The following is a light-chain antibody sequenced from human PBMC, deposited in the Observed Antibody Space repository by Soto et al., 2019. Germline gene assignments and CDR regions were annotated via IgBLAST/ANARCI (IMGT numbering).Light chain of an antibody. V-gene: IGLV1-40*01. Sequence: QSVLTQPPSVSGAPGQRCTISCTGSSSNIGAGYDVHWYLQLPGTAPKLLIYGNTNRPSGVPDRLSGSKSGSSASLAITGLQAEDEADYYCQSHDSSLHASVFGTGTKLTVL. J-gene: IGLJ1*01. CDR3: QSHDSSLHASV. CDR2: GNT. CDR1: SSNIGAGYD.